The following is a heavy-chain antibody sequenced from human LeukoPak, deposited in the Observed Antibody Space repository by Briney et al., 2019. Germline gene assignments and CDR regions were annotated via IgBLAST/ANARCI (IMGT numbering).Heavy chain of an antibody. V-gene: IGHV3-74*01. Sequence: PGGSLRLSCAASGFTFSSYWMHWVRQAPGKGPVWVSRINSDGSSTSYADSVKGRFTISRDNAKNTLYLQMNSLRAEDTAVYYCAGGKATVKDYWGQGTLVTVSS. CDR2: INSDGSST. D-gene: IGHD4-17*01. CDR3: AGGKATVKDY. CDR1: GFTFSSYW. J-gene: IGHJ4*02.